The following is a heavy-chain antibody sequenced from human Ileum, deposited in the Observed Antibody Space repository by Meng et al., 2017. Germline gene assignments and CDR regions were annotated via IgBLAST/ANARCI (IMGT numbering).Heavy chain of an antibody. CDR3: AFGVCGSNCYYLES. J-gene: IGHJ4*02. V-gene: IGHV3-30*03. D-gene: IGHD3-22*01. Sequence: QVQLVESGGGVVQPGGSLRLSWSAPGFTFSSYGMHWVRQAPGKGLEWVALMSFDGSKIFYGDSVKGRFTISRDNSKNTLYLQMNSLRAEDTAVYYCAFGVCGSNCYYLESWGQGTLVTVSS. CDR2: MSFDGSKI. CDR1: GFTFSSYG.